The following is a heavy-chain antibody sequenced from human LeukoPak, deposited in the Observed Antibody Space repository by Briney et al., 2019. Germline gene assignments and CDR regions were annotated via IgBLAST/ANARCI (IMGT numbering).Heavy chain of an antibody. J-gene: IGHJ4*02. CDR3: AKDDCSSTSCPSDY. D-gene: IGHD2-2*01. V-gene: IGHV3-23*01. CDR1: GFTFSSYA. Sequence: PGGSLRLSCAASGFTFSSYAMSWVRQAPGKGLEWVSAISGSGGSTCYADSVKGRFTISRDNSKNTLYLQMNSLRAEDTAVYYCAKDDCSSTSCPSDYWGQGTLVTVSS. CDR2: ISGSGGST.